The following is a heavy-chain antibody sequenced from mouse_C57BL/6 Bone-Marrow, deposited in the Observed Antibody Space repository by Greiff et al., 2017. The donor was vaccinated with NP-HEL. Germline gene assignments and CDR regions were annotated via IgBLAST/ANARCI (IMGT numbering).Heavy chain of an antibody. J-gene: IGHJ2*01. Sequence: EVQLKESGAELVRPGASVKLSCTASGFNIKDDYMHWVKQRPEQGLEWIGWIAPETGDTEYASKFQGKATITADTSSNTAYLQLSSLTSEDTAVYYCTTLESHYYDYEDYWGQGTTLTVSS. D-gene: IGHD2-4*01. CDR1: GFNIKDDY. V-gene: IGHV14-4*01. CDR2: IAPETGDT. CDR3: TTLESHYYDYEDY.